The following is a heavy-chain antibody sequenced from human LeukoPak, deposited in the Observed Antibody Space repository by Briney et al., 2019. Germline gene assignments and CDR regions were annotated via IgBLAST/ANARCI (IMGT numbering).Heavy chain of an antibody. V-gene: IGHV4-34*01. CDR1: GGSFSGYY. J-gene: IGHJ5*02. D-gene: IGHD3-3*01. CDR3: ARNAIRITIFGVVMKPNNWFDP. Sequence: SETLSLTCAVYGGSFSGYYWSWIRQPPGKGLEWIGEINHSGSTNCNPSLKSRVTISVDTSKNQFSLKLSSVTAADTAVYYCARNAIRITIFGVVMKPNNWFDPWGQGTLVTVSS. CDR2: INHSGST.